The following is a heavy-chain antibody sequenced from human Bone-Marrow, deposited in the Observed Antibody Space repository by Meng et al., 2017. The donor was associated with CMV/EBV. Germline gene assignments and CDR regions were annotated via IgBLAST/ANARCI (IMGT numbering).Heavy chain of an antibody. J-gene: IGHJ4*02. CDR2: INPNSGGT. CDR3: ARRRLVGYCSGGSCYGVDY. D-gene: IGHD2-15*01. V-gene: IGHV1-2*02. Sequence: QVLLVPSGAEVKKPGASVKVSYKASGYTFTGYYMHWVRQAPGQGLEWMGWINPNSGGTNYAQKFQGRVTMTRDTSISTAYMELSRLRSDDTAVYYCARRRLVGYCSGGSCYGVDYWGQGTLVTVSS. CDR1: GYTFTGYY.